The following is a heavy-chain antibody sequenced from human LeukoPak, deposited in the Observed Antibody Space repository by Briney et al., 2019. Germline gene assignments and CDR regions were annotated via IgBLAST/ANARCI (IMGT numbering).Heavy chain of an antibody. CDR3: ARGRRIVATMAPNDY. CDR2: IYYSGST. V-gene: IGHV4-59*12. D-gene: IGHD5-12*01. J-gene: IGHJ4*02. Sequence: SETLSLTCTVSGGSISSYYWSWIRQPPGKGLEWIGYIYYSGSTNYNPSLKSRVTISVDTSKNQFSLKLSSVTAADTAVYYCARGRRIVATMAPNDYWGQGTLVTVSS. CDR1: GGSISSYY.